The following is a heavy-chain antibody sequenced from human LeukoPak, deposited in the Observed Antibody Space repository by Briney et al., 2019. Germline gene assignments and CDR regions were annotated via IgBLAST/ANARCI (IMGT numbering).Heavy chain of an antibody. CDR1: GFTFSDYW. CDR3: ANLWEMGY. V-gene: IGHV3-7*01. J-gene: IGHJ4*02. CDR2: IKQDGSHS. Sequence: PGESLRLSCAASGFTFSDYWMTWVRQAPGKGLEWVANIKQDGSHSYYVDSVRGRFTISRDNAKSSLFLQMNSLRVEDTAVYYCANLWEMGYWGQGTLVTVSS. D-gene: IGHD5-24*01.